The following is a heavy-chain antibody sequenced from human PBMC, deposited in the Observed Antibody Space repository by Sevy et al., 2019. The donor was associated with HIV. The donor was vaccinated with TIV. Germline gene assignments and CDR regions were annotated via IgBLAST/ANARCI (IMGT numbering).Heavy chain of an antibody. D-gene: IGHD6-19*01. J-gene: IGHJ5*02. V-gene: IGHV3-30*04. CDR3: ARDRDPYSSGWYGWFDP. CDR2: ISYDGSNK. Sequence: GGSLRLSCAASGFTFSSYAMHWVRQAPGKGLEWVAVISYDGSNKYYADSVKGRFTISRDNSKNTQYLQMNSLRAEDTAVYYCARDRDPYSSGWYGWFDPWGQGTLVTVSS. CDR1: GFTFSSYA.